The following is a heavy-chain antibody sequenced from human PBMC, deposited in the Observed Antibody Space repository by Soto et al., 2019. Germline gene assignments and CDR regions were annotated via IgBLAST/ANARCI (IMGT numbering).Heavy chain of an antibody. Sequence: QVQLVESGGGLVKPGASLRLSCAASGFTFSDYYISWIRQAPGKGLEWVSWISGSGDTTYFVDSVKGRFTISRDNAKNSLYLKMNSLRAEDTAVYYCARDVSAFDIWGQGTMVTVSS. CDR3: ARDVSAFDI. CDR2: ISGSGDTT. J-gene: IGHJ3*02. V-gene: IGHV3-11*01. CDR1: GFTFSDYY.